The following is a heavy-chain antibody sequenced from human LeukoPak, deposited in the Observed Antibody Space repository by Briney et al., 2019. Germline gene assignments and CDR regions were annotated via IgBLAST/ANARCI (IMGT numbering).Heavy chain of an antibody. CDR2: INTNTGNP. CDR1: GYTFTSYA. Sequence: ASVKVSCKASGYTFTSYAMNWVRQAPGQGLEWMGWINTNTGNPTYAQGFTGRFVFSLDTSVSTAYLQISSLKAEDTAVYYCARDSSSWYRADRLDYWGQGTLVTVSS. J-gene: IGHJ4*02. CDR3: ARDSSSWYRADRLDY. D-gene: IGHD6-13*01. V-gene: IGHV7-4-1*02.